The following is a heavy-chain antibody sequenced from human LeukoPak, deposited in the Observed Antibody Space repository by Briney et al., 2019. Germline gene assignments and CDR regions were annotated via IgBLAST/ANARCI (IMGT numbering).Heavy chain of an antibody. Sequence: ASVKVSCKASGYTFTSYDINWVRQATGQGLEWMGWMNPNSGNTGYAQKFQGRVTMTRNTSISTAYMELSSLRSEDTAVYYCAKGEHGDLRWYYFDYWGQGTLVTVSS. V-gene: IGHV1-8*01. J-gene: IGHJ4*02. CDR3: AKGEHGDLRWYYFDY. CDR2: MNPNSGNT. D-gene: IGHD4-17*01. CDR1: GYTFTSYD.